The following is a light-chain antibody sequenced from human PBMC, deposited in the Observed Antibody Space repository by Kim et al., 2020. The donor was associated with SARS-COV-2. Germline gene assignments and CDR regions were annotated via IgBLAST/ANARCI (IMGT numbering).Light chain of an antibody. J-gene: IGLJ3*02. CDR1: SNNVGDQG. Sequence: RQTATLTCTGNSNNVGDQGAAWLQQHRGHPPKLLSYRNNNRPSGISERLSASRSGNTASLTITGLQPEDEADYYCSAWDTSLSNWVFGGGTQLTVL. V-gene: IGLV10-54*01. CDR2: RNN. CDR3: SAWDTSLSNWV.